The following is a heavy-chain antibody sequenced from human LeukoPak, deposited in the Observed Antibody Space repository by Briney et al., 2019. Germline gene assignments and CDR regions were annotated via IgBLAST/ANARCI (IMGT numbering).Heavy chain of an antibody. CDR3: ARARKSGYDRPMAFDI. J-gene: IGHJ3*02. V-gene: IGHV4-4*02. CDR2: IYHSGST. CDR1: GGSISSSNW. Sequence: SGTLSLTCAVSGGSISSSNWWSWVRQPLGKGLEWIGEIYHSGSTNYNPSLKSRVTISVDRSKNQFSLKLSSVTAADTAVYYCARARKSGYDRPMAFDIWGQGTMVTVSS. D-gene: IGHD5-12*01.